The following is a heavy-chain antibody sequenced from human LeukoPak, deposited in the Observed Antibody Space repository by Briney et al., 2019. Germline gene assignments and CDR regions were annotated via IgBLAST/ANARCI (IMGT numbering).Heavy chain of an antibody. J-gene: IGHJ6*02. D-gene: IGHD2-2*02. Sequence: ASVKVSCRASGYTFSGYFMHWVRQAPGQGLEWMGWIYPNSGGTKYAQKFQGRVTMTRDTSISTIYMELSRLRSDDTAVYYCARAHDCSSTSCYKGVGYYYYGMDVWGQGTTVTVSS. CDR2: IYPNSGGT. CDR1: GYTFSGYF. V-gene: IGHV1-2*02. CDR3: ARAHDCSSTSCYKGVGYYYYGMDV.